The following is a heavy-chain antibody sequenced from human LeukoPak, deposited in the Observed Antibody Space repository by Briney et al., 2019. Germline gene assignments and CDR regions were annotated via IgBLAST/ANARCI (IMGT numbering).Heavy chain of an antibody. Sequence: GGSLRLSCAASGFTFRNYAMNWVRQAPGKGLEWVSMISGSGGGTYYADSVKGRFTISRDNSKNTLYLQMDSLRAEDTAVYYCAKDPYYYASGISPDYWGQETLVTVSS. D-gene: IGHD3-10*01. V-gene: IGHV3-23*01. CDR1: GFTFRNYA. CDR3: AKDPYYYASGISPDY. J-gene: IGHJ4*02. CDR2: ISGSGGGT.